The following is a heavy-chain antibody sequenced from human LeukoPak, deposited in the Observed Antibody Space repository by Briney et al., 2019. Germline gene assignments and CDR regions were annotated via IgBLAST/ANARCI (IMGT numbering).Heavy chain of an antibody. CDR2: ISYSGNT. J-gene: IGHJ4*02. V-gene: IGHV4-39*01. Sequence: SETLSLTCTLSGGSTGSSSYYWGWIRQPPGQGLEWIGTISYSGNTYYNPSLKSRVAISVDTSKTQLSLRLSSVTAADTAVYYCARRTTTVSPLFDYWGQGTLVTVSS. CDR3: ARRTTTVSPLFDY. D-gene: IGHD4-17*01. CDR1: GGSTGSSSYY.